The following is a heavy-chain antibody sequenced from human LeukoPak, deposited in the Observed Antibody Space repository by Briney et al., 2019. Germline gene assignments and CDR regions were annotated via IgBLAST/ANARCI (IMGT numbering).Heavy chain of an antibody. J-gene: IGHJ4*02. CDR3: TTDPGYSGYDYFDY. V-gene: IGHV3-15*01. CDR1: GFTFDHYA. Sequence: GGSLRLSCAASGFTFDHYATHWVRQAPGKGLEWVGRIKSKTDGGTTDYAAPVKGRFTISRDDSKNTLYLQMNSLKTEDTAVYYCTTDPGYSGYDYFDYWGQGTLVTVSS. CDR2: IKSKTDGGTT. D-gene: IGHD5-12*01.